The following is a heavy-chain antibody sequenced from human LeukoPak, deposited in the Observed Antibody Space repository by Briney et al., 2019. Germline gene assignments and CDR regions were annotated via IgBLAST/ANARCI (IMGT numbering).Heavy chain of an antibody. Sequence: GGSLRLSCAASGFTFDDYAMHWVRQAPGKGLEWVSGISWNSGSIGYADSVKGRFTISRDNAKNSLYLQMNSLRAEDTAVYYCARDLAARPDYYYGMDVWGQGTTVTVSS. CDR1: GFTFDDYA. D-gene: IGHD6-6*01. V-gene: IGHV3-9*01. CDR2: ISWNSGSI. J-gene: IGHJ6*02. CDR3: ARDLAARPDYYYGMDV.